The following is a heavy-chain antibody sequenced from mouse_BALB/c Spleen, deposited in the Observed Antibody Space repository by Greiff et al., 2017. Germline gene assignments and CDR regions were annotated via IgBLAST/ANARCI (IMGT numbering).Heavy chain of an antibody. CDR1: GYTFTDYW. Sequence: QVQLQQPGAELVMPGASVKMSCKASGYTFTDYWMHWVKQRPGQGLEWIGAIDTSDSYTSYNQKFKGKATLTVDESSSTAYMQLSSLTSEDSAVYYCARGVLRSYFDYWGQGTTLTVSS. D-gene: IGHD1-1*01. J-gene: IGHJ2*01. CDR3: ARGVLRSYFDY. V-gene: IGHV1-69*01. CDR2: IDTSDSYT.